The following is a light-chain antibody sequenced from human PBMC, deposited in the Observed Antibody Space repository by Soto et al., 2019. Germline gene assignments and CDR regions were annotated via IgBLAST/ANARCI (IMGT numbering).Light chain of an antibody. Sequence: DLQMTQSPSSLSASVRDRVTITCRASQGISNYLAWYQQKPGKVPKLLIYAASTLQSGVPSRFSGSVSGTDFTLTISSLQPEDVATYYCQKYDSAPWTFGQGTKVEIK. CDR2: AAS. V-gene: IGKV1-27*01. CDR1: QGISNY. J-gene: IGKJ1*01. CDR3: QKYDSAPWT.